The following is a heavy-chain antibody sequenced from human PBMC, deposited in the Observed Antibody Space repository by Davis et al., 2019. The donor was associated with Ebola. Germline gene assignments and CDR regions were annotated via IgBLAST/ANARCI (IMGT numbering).Heavy chain of an antibody. J-gene: IGHJ6*02. D-gene: IGHD3-3*01. CDR2: IIPILGIA. Sequence: AASVKVSCKASGGTFSSYAISWVRQAPGQGLEWMGRIIPILGIANYAQKFQGRVTITADKSTSTAYMELSSLRSEDTAVYYCANQGPYDFWSGSNYYYYGMDVWGQGTTVTVSS. V-gene: IGHV1-69*04. CDR1: GGTFSSYA. CDR3: ANQGPYDFWSGSNYYYYGMDV.